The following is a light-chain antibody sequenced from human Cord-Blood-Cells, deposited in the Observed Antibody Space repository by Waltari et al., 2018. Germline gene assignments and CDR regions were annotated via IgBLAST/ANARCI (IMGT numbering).Light chain of an antibody. J-gene: IGKJ4*01. CDR1: QDISNY. V-gene: IGKV1-33*01. CDR3: QQYDNLPLT. CDR2: DAS. Sequence: DLQTPQYPSSLSASVGDRVTITCQASQDISNYLNWYQQKPGKAPKLLIYDASNLETGVPSKFSGSGSGTDFTFTISSLQPEDIATYYCQQYDNLPLTCGGGTKVEIK.